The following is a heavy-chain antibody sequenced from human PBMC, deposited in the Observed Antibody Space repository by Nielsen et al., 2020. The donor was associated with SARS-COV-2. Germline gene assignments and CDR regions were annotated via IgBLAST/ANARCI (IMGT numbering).Heavy chain of an antibody. Sequence: GESLKISCAASGFTFSSYSMNWVRQAPGKGLEWVANIKQDGSEKYYVDSVKGRFTISRDNAKNSLYLQMNSLRAEDTAVYYCARAPYYYDSSGYYSYWYFDLWGRGTLVTVSS. J-gene: IGHJ2*01. CDR2: IKQDGSEK. CDR3: ARAPYYYDSSGYYSYWYFDL. CDR1: GFTFSSYS. V-gene: IGHV3-7*01. D-gene: IGHD3-22*01.